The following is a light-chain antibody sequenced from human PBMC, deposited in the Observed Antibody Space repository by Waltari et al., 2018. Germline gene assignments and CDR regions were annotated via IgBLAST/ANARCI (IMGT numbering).Light chain of an antibody. CDR3: QQSHSAPPT. J-gene: IGKJ5*01. Sequence: DIQMTQSPSSLSASVGDRVTITCRPSQSIRTYLNWYQQKPGKAPKLLIYSASTLQNGVPSSCSGSGSVTDFTLTIDSLQPEDFSTYFCQQSHSAPPTFGQGTRLVI. CDR1: QSIRTY. V-gene: IGKV1-39*01. CDR2: SAS.